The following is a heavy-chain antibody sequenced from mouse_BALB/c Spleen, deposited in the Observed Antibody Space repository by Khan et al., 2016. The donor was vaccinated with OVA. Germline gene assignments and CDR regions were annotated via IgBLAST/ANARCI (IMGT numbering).Heavy chain of an antibody. CDR2: IYPGSGNT. Sequence: QVQLQQSGAELARPGASVKLSCKASGYTFTDYYINWVKQRTGQGLEWIEEIYPGSGNTYYNEKFKDKATLTADKSSTTAYRQLSSLTSEDSAVYFCARRNYFGYTCAYWGQGTLATVSA. V-gene: IGHV1-77*01. CDR1: GYTFTDYY. CDR3: ARRNYFGYTCAY. J-gene: IGHJ3*01. D-gene: IGHD1-2*01.